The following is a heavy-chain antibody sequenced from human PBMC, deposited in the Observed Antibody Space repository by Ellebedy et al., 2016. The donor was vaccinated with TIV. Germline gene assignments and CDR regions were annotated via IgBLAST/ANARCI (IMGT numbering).Heavy chain of an antibody. Sequence: PGGSLRLSCVVSGFTFSDYSVNWVRQAPGKGLEWTSYLGGDIYYADSVKGRFTISRDNAKNTLYLQIDSLRAEDTAVYYCARAMAEGSYFDYWGRGTLVTVSS. J-gene: IGHJ4*02. CDR1: GFTFSDYS. CDR3: ARAMAEGSYFDY. V-gene: IGHV3-21*05. D-gene: IGHD5-24*01. CDR2: LGGDI.